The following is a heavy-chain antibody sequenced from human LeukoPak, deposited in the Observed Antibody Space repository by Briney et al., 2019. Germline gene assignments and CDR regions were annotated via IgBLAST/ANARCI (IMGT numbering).Heavy chain of an antibody. CDR1: GFIFSDHY. J-gene: IGHJ4*02. Sequence: PGGSLRLSCAASGFIFSDHYMNWIRQAPGKGLEWISYVSSSSTYTKYADSVEGRFTISRDNAKNSLYLQMNSLRAEDTAVYYCARASDYGGNYLDYWGQGALVTVPS. CDR3: ARASDYGGNYLDY. CDR2: VSSSSTYT. V-gene: IGHV3-11*05. D-gene: IGHD4-23*01.